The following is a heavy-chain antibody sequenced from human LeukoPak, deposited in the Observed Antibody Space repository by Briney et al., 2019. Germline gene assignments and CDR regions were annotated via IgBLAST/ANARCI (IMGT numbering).Heavy chain of an antibody. V-gene: IGHV3-53*05. D-gene: IGHD3-3*01. CDR1: GVTVSSNY. CDR2: IYNGGST. J-gene: IGHJ6*03. Sequence: GGSLRLSCAASGVTVSSNYMSWIRQAPGKGLEWVAVIYNGGSTYYAPSVKGRFTISRDTSKNTLYLQLNRLMAADTAVYYCARDRYTIFGVVTPDMDVWGKGTMVTVSS. CDR3: ARDRYTIFGVVTPDMDV.